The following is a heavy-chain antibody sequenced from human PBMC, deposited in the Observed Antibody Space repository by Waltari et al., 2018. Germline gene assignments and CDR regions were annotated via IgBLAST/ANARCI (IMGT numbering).Heavy chain of an antibody. D-gene: IGHD3-3*01. CDR2: IYHSGST. J-gene: IGHJ6*02. CDR1: GGSISSGGYY. Sequence: QVQLQESGPGLVKPSQTLSLTCTVSGGSISSGGYYWSWIRQHPGKGLEWIGYIYHSGSTYYNPSLKSRVTISVDRSKNQFSLKLSSVTAADTAVYYCARVLEDDYYYGMDVWGQGTTVTVSS. CDR3: ARVLEDDYYYGMDV. V-gene: IGHV4-31*03.